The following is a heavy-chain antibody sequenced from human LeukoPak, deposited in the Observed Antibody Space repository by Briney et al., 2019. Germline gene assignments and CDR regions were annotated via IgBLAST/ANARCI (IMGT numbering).Heavy chain of an antibody. D-gene: IGHD6-13*01. CDR3: ARQGRLSVRVAAKFDP. CDR1: GYSFTSYW. J-gene: IGHJ5*02. V-gene: IGHV5-51*01. Sequence: GESLKISCKGSGYSFTSYWIGCVRQMPGKSLEWMGILYPGDSDTRYSPSFQGQVTISADKSISTAYLQWSSLKASDTAMYYCARQGRLSVRVAAKFDPWGQGTLVTVSS. CDR2: LYPGDSDT.